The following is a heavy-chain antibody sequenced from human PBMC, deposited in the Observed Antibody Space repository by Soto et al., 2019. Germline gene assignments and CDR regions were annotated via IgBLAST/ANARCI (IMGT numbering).Heavy chain of an antibody. CDR3: ARQERTGTTASLEY. D-gene: IGHD1-7*01. CDR2: IFYSGST. Sequence: SETLSLTCAVSGGSISSSSYYWGWIRQPPGKGLVWIGSIFYSGSTYSNPSLKSRVTISLDTSKNQFSLKLSSVTAADTAVYYCARQERTGTTASLEYWGQGTLVTVSS. J-gene: IGHJ4*02. V-gene: IGHV4-39*01. CDR1: GGSISSSSYY.